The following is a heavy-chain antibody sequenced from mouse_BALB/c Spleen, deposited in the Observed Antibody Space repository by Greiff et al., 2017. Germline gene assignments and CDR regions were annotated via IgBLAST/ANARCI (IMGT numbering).Heavy chain of an antibody. CDR1: GYTFTSYY. D-gene: IGHD3-3*01. CDR3: ARGAVFDY. J-gene: IGHJ2*01. CDR2: IYPGNVNT. Sequence: QVQLQQSGPELVKPGASVRISCTASGYTFTSYYIHWVKQRPGQGLEWIGWIYPGNVNTKYNEKFKGKATLTADKSSSTAYMQLSSLTSEDSAVYFCARGAVFDYWGQGTTLTVSS. V-gene: IGHV1S56*01.